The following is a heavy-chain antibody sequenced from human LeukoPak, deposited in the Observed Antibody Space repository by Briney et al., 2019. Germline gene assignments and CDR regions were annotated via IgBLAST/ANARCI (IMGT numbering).Heavy chain of an antibody. Sequence: GGSLRLSRAGSGFAFREYWMHWARPTPSRGLMWVSRINDGGTYTAYADSVKGRFAVSRDNAENTLYLQMDSQTVEDTGLYYCVREIKIMGFRAFDYWGQGTPVTVSS. CDR3: VREIKIMGFRAFDY. CDR1: GFAFREYW. CDR2: INDGGTYT. V-gene: IGHV3-74*01. J-gene: IGHJ4*02. D-gene: IGHD3-10*01.